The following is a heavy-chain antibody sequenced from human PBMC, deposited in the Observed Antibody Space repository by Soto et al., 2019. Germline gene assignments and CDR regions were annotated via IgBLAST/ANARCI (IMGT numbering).Heavy chain of an antibody. D-gene: IGHD2-8*01. CDR2: IKSKTDGGTT. CDR3: TTGYCTNGVCYSFDY. Sequence: GGSLRLSCAASGFTFSNAWMSWVRQAPGKGLEWVGRIKSKTDGGTTDYAAPVKGRFTISRDDSKNTLYLQMNSLKTEDTAVYYCTTGYCTNGVCYSFDYWGQGTLVTVSS. CDR1: GFTFSNAW. V-gene: IGHV3-15*01. J-gene: IGHJ4*02.